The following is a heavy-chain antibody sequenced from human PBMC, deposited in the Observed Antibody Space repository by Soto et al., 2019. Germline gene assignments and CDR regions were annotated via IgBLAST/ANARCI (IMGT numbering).Heavy chain of an antibody. CDR1: GYTFTGYY. CDR2: INPNSGGT. CDR3: ARHYYGLRGSYYDGMDV. V-gene: IGHV1-2*02. D-gene: IGHD3-10*01. Sequence: ASVKVSCKASGYTFTGYYMHWVRQAPGQGLEWMGWINPNSGGTNYAQKFQGRVTMTRDTSISTAYMELSRLRSDDTAVYYCARHYYGLRGSYYDGMDVWGQGTTVTVSS. J-gene: IGHJ6*02.